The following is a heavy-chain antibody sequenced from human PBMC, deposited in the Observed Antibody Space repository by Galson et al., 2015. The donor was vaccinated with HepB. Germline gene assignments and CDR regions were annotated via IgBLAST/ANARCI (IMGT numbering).Heavy chain of an antibody. CDR1: FGSINSTIYY. Sequence: ETLSLTCTVSFGSINSTIYYWGWIRQPPGKGLEWIAIIYYSGSTYYNPSLKSRVTISVDTSMNQFSLKLSPVTAADTAMYYCAGYMWGADAFDIWGQGTMVTVSS. J-gene: IGHJ3*02. D-gene: IGHD1-26*01. CDR2: IYYSGST. V-gene: IGHV4-39*01. CDR3: AGYMWGADAFDI.